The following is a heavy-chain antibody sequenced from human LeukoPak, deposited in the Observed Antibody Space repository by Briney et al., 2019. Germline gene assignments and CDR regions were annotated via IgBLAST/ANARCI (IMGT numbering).Heavy chain of an antibody. CDR2: VYYGRSP. J-gene: IGHJ4*02. CDR1: GDSISRSTYY. Sequence: SETLSLTCTVSGDSISRSTYYWAWIRQPPGKGLEWIGSVYYGRSPYFNPSLESRITISVDTSRNQFSLQLSSVTAADTAVYYCARIHRYCSGGACYVLDNWGQGTLVAVSS. D-gene: IGHD2-15*01. V-gene: IGHV4-39*07. CDR3: ARIHRYCSGGACYVLDN.